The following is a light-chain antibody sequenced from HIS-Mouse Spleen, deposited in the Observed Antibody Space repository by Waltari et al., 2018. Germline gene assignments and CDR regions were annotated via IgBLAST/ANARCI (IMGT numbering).Light chain of an antibody. J-gene: IGLJ2*01. CDR2: EVS. CDR1: ALPKKS. V-gene: IGLV3-10*01. Sequence: SYELTQPPSVSVSPGQTARTTCSGDALPKKSAYWYQQKSGQSPVLVIYEVSKRPSGIPERFSGSSSGTMATLTISGAQVEDEADYYCYSTDSSGNHRVFGGGTKLTVL. CDR3: YSTDSSGNHRV.